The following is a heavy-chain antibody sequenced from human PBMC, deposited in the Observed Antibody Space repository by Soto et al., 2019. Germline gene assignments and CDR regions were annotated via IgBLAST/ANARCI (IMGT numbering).Heavy chain of an antibody. J-gene: IGHJ4*01. Sequence: PSETLSLTCTVSGGSISSAAYYWSWIRQHPGKGLEWIGYISHSGSTYYNPSLKSRVIISVDTSKNQFSLSLTSVTAADTAVYYCAREYTYGSNFFDCWGHGALVTVS. CDR3: AREYTYGSNFFDC. D-gene: IGHD5-18*01. CDR1: GGSISSAAYY. V-gene: IGHV4-31*03. CDR2: ISHSGST.